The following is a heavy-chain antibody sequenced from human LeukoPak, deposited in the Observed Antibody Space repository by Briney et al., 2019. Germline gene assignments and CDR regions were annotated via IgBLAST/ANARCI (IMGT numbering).Heavy chain of an antibody. V-gene: IGHV3-11*01. J-gene: IGHJ6*02. CDR3: AREPXXNMYYYYGMAV. Sequence: GGSLRLSCAASGFTFSDYYMSWIRQAPGKGLEWVSYISSSGSTIYYADSVKGRFTISRDNAKDSLYLQMNSLRAEETAVYYCAREPXXNMYYYYGMAVWGQATTAT. CDR1: GFTFSDYY. CDR2: ISSSGSTI.